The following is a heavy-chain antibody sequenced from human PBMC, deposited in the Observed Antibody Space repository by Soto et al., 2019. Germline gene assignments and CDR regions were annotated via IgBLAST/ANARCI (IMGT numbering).Heavy chain of an antibody. CDR2: IYYSGST. Sequence: SETLSLTCTVSGGSISSYYWSWIRQPPGKGLEWIGYIYYSGSTNYNPSLKSRVTISVDTSKNQFSLKLSSVTAADTAVYYCASSITGDFVHYWGQGTLVTVSS. J-gene: IGHJ4*02. CDR3: ASSITGDFVHY. D-gene: IGHD7-27*01. CDR1: GGSISSYY. V-gene: IGHV4-59*01.